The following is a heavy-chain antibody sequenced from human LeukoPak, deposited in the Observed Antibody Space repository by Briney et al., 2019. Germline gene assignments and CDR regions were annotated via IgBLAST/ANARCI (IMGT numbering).Heavy chain of an antibody. CDR1: SGSISSYY. V-gene: IGHV4-59*01. Sequence: SETLSLTCTVSSGSISSYYWSWIRQPPGKGLEWIGYIYYSGSTNYNPSLKSRVTISVDTSKNQFSLKLSSVTAADTAVYYCARDNYDFWSGRRFNWFDPWGQGTLVTVSS. D-gene: IGHD3-3*01. CDR3: ARDNYDFWSGRRFNWFDP. J-gene: IGHJ5*02. CDR2: IYYSGST.